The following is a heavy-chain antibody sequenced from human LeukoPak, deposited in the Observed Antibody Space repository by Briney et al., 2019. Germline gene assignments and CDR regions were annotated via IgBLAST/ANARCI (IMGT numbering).Heavy chain of an antibody. CDR1: GFTFSTYS. D-gene: IGHD6-19*01. J-gene: IGHJ3*02. V-gene: IGHV3-48*04. Sequence: GGSLRLSCVGSGFTFSTYSMNWVRQAPGKGLEWLSYISSHSGSRQYADPVRGRFTISRDNAESSLYLQLNSLRAEDTAVYYCAREGSYSSGWYYAFDIWGQGTMVTVSS. CDR3: AREGSYSSGWYYAFDI. CDR2: ISSHSGSR.